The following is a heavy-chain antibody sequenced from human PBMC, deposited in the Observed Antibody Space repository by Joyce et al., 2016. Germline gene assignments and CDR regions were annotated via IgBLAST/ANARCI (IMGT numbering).Heavy chain of an antibody. CDR1: GDSFTTGGYA. Sequence: QLLLQESGPGLVKTSQTLSLTCAVSGDSFTTGGYAWNWIRQPPGKGLEWIGDIYHSGNTHFTPSLQSRVTISLDRSKSQFSLKLSSVTAADTAVYYCARAPRGLGYFDSWGQGTLVTVSS. CDR2: IYHSGNT. J-gene: IGHJ4*02. D-gene: IGHD3-10*01. CDR3: ARAPRGLGYFDS. V-gene: IGHV4-30-2*01.